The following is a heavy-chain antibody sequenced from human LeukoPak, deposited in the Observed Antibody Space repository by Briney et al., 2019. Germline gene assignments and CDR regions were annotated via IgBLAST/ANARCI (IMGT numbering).Heavy chain of an antibody. CDR2: INPSGGST. J-gene: IGHJ4*02. D-gene: IGHD6-19*01. CDR1: GGTFSSYA. CDR3: ARGQEWLEAFDF. Sequence: ASVKVSCKASGGTFSSYAISWVRQAPGQGLEWMGIINPSGGSTSYAQKFQGRVTMTRDTSINTAYMELYRLRSDDTAVYYCARGQEWLEAFDFWGLGTLVTVSS. V-gene: IGHV1-46*01.